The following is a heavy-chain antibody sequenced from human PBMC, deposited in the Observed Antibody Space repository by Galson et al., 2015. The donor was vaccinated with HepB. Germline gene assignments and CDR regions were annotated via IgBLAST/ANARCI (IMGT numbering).Heavy chain of an antibody. CDR2: IYPGDSDT. CDR3: ARHEGASSGYHHGYYYYYMDV. J-gene: IGHJ6*03. V-gene: IGHV5-51*01. Sequence: QSGAEVKKPGESLKISCKGSGYSFTSYWIGWVRQMPGKGLEWMGIIYPGDSDTRYSPSFQGQVTISADKSISTAYLQWSSLKASDTAMYYCARHEGASSGYHHGYYYYYMDVWGKGTSVTVSS. CDR1: GYSFTSYW. D-gene: IGHD3-22*01.